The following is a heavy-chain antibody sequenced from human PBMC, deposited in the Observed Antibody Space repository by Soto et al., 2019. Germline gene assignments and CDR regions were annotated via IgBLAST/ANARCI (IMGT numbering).Heavy chain of an antibody. J-gene: IGHJ6*02. CDR2: MSFDGSYK. Sequence: ESGGGAVQPGRSLRLSCPASGFSFSSYDMHWVRQAPGEGLEWVSAMSFDGSYKHYADSVKGRFTISRDNSENTLYLQMNGLRPEDTAVYFCARGMIRGVVYYGVEVWGQGTTVTVS. D-gene: IGHD3-10*01. CDR1: GFSFSSYD. CDR3: ARGMIRGVVYYGVEV. V-gene: IGHV3-30*03.